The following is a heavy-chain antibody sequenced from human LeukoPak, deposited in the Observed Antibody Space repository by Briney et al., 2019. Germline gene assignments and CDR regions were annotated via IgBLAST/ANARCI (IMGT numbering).Heavy chain of an antibody. Sequence: ASVKVFCKASGYAFTGYYMHWVRQAPGQGLEWMGWINPNSGGTNYAQKFQGRVTMTRDTSISTAYLELSRLSSDDTAVYYCARESWGTTELFDYWGQGTLVTVSS. CDR2: INPNSGGT. CDR1: GYAFTGYY. CDR3: ARESWGTTELFDY. J-gene: IGHJ4*02. D-gene: IGHD3-16*01. V-gene: IGHV1-2*02.